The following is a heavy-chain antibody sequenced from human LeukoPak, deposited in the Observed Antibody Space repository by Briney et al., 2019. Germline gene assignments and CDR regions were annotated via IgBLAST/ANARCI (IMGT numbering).Heavy chain of an antibody. CDR3: TKGSNTWPSLFDY. CDR1: GFNFEDYT. J-gene: IGHJ4*02. Sequence: PGGSLRLSCAASGFNFEDYTMHWVRQTPGKGLEWVSLINWDGGSTYYADSVKGRFAISRDNNKNSLYLQMTSLRTEDTALNYCTKGSNTWPSLFDYWGQGTLVTVSS. D-gene: IGHD2-2*02. CDR2: INWDGGST. V-gene: IGHV3-43*01.